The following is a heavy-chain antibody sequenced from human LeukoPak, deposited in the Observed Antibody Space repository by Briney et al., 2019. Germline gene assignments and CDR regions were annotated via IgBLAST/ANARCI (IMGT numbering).Heavy chain of an antibody. Sequence: SETLSLTCTVSGGSISSYYWSWIRQPPGKGLEWIGYIYYSGSSNYNPSLKSRVTISVDTSKNQFSLNLSSVTAADTAVYYCARHGAAYSFDYWGQGTLVTVSS. CDR3: ARHGAAYSFDY. V-gene: IGHV4-59*08. CDR2: IYYSGSS. J-gene: IGHJ4*02. D-gene: IGHD2-21*01. CDR1: GGSISSYY.